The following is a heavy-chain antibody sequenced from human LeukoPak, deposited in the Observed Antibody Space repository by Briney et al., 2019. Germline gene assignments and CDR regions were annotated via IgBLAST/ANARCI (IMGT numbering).Heavy chain of an antibody. D-gene: IGHD3-10*01. CDR3: ARDQLLHMVRGVTTFDY. CDR2: INTNTGNP. CDR1: GYTFTSYA. Sequence: ASVKVSCKASGYTFTSYAMNWVRQAPGQGLEWMGWINTNTGNPTYAQGFTGRFVFSLDTSVSTAYLQISSLKAEDTAVYYCARDQLLHMVRGVTTFDYWGQGTLVTVSS. V-gene: IGHV7-4-1*02. J-gene: IGHJ4*02.